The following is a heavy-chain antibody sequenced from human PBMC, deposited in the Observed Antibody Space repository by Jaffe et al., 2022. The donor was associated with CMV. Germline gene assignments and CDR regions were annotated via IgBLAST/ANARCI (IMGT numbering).Heavy chain of an antibody. CDR2: IYYSGST. D-gene: IGHD2-21*02. CDR3: ARESPQLGDIDAFDI. J-gene: IGHJ3*02. CDR1: GGSISSGGYY. Sequence: QVQLQESGPGLVKPSQTLSLTCTVSGGSISSGGYYWSWIRQHPGKGLEWIGYIYYSGSTYYNPSLKSRVTISVDTSKNQFSLKLSSVTAADTAVYYCARESPQLGDIDAFDIWGQGTMVTVSS. V-gene: IGHV4-31*03.